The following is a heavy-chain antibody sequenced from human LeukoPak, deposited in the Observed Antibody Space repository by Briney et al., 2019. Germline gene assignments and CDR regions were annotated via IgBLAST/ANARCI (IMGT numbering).Heavy chain of an antibody. J-gene: IGHJ4*02. CDR3: AKDQYDYVWGSYRNIPLPFDY. CDR1: GFTFSSYA. D-gene: IGHD3-16*02. CDR2: ISGSGGNT. V-gene: IGHV3-23*01. Sequence: QAGGSLRLSCAASGFTFSSYAMSWVRQAPGKGLEWVSAISGSGGNTFYADSVKGRFTISRDNSKNTLYLQMNSLRAEDTAVYYCAKDQYDYVWGSYRNIPLPFDYWGQGTLVTVSS.